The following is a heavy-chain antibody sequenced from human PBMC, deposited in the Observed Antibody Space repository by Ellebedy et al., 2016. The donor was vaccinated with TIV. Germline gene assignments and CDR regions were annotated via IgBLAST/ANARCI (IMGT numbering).Heavy chain of an antibody. V-gene: IGHV4-39*01. CDR2: VYYTGIT. CDR3: ARQRAPLDY. Sequence: SETLSLTCTVSGGSITRSSFYWGWIRQTPGTGLEWIGSVYYTGITNYNPSLTSRVTISVDTSKNQFSLKLSSVTATDTAVYYCARQRAPLDYWGQGTLVTVSS. CDR1: GGSITRSSFY. J-gene: IGHJ4*02.